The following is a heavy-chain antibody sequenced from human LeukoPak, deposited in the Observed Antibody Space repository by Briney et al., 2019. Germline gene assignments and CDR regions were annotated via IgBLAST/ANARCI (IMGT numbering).Heavy chain of an antibody. CDR1: GGSISSYY. CDR3: ASAEYQLLYGMDV. D-gene: IGHD2-2*01. J-gene: IGHJ6*04. Sequence: PSETLSLTCTVSGGSISSYYWSWIRQPPGKGLEWIGYIYYSGSTNYNPSLKSRVTISVDTSKNQFSLKLSSVTAADTAVYYCASAEYQLLYGMDVWGKGTTVTVSS. V-gene: IGHV4-59*01. CDR2: IYYSGST.